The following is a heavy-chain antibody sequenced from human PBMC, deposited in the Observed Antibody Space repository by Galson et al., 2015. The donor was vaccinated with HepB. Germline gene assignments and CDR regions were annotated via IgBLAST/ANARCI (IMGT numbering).Heavy chain of an antibody. D-gene: IGHD1-20*01. CDR3: ARARSVTGTTSWFDP. CDR2: INAGNGNT. J-gene: IGHJ5*02. Sequence: SVKVSCKASGYTFTSYAMHWVRQAPGQRLEWMGWINAGNGNTKYSQKFQGRVTITSDTSASTGYMELSSLRSEDTAVYYCARARSVTGTTSWFDPWGPGSLAAVSS. CDR1: GYTFTSYA. V-gene: IGHV1-3*01.